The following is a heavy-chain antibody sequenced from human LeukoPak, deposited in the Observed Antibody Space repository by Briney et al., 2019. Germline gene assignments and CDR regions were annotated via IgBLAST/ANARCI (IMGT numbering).Heavy chain of an antibody. Sequence: GGSLRLSCAASGFTFSSYSMTWVRQAPGKGLEWVSYITYSSSTIYYADSVKGRFTISRDNAKNSLYLQMNSLRVDDTAVYYCARDRLHYGEYEKTLDYWGQGTLVTVSS. CDR3: ARDRLHYGEYEKTLDY. J-gene: IGHJ4*02. D-gene: IGHD4-17*01. CDR2: ITYSSSTI. CDR1: GFTFSSYS. V-gene: IGHV3-48*01.